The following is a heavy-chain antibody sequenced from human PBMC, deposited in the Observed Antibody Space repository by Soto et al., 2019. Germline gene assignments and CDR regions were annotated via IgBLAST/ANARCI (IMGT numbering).Heavy chain of an antibody. CDR1: GDSISRGGYS. J-gene: IGHJ6*02. Sequence: PPETLSLTCAVSGDSISRGGYSWTWIRQPPGKALEWIGNIYDSGSTSYNPSLKSRVTMSVDTSKNQFSLRLTSVTAADTAVYFCARGSSSYYDYGMDVWGQGTTVTVSS. V-gene: IGHV4-30-2*01. D-gene: IGHD6-6*01. CDR3: ARGSSSYYDYGMDV. CDR2: IYDSGST.